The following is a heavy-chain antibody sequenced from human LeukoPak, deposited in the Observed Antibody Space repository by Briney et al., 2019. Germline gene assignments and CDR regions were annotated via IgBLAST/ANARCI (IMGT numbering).Heavy chain of an antibody. J-gene: IGHJ4*02. V-gene: IGHV1-18*01. Sequence: ASVKVSCKASGYTFTGYGISWVPQAPGQGLEWMGWISAYNGNTNYAQKLQGRVTMTTDTTTSTAYMELKSLRSDDTAGYYFSREVYYYDSRGQYYFYYCGQGTLVTDSS. CDR2: ISAYNGNT. CDR3: SREVYYYDSRGQYYFYY. D-gene: IGHD3-22*01. CDR1: GYTFTGYG.